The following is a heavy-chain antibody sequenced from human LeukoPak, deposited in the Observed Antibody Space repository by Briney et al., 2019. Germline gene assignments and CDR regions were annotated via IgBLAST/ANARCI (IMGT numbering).Heavy chain of an antibody. V-gene: IGHV4-4*02. J-gene: IGHJ6*02. CDR2: IYHSGNT. D-gene: IGHD2-2*01. CDR3: ARARYCSSTSCYLDGMDV. Sequence: SETLSLTCAVSGGSISSSNWWSWVRQSPGKGLEWIGEIYHSGNTNYNPSLKSRVTISVDRSKNQFSLKVSSVTAADTAAYYCARARYCSSTSCYLDGMDVWGQGTTVTVSS. CDR1: GGSISSSNW.